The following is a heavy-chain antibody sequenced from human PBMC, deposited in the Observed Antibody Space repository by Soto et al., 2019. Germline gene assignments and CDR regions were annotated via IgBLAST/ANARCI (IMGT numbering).Heavy chain of an antibody. CDR2: INHSGST. D-gene: IGHD6-13*01. CDR1: GGSFSGYY. J-gene: IGHJ4*02. Sequence: PSETLSLTCAVYGGSFSGYYWSWIRQPPGKGLEWIGEINHSGSTNYNPSLKSRVTISVDTSKNQFSLKLSSVTAADTAVYYRARGPLAIVVYSSSWYPRTYYFDYWGQGTLV. CDR3: ARGPLAIVVYSSSWYPRTYYFDY. V-gene: IGHV4-34*01.